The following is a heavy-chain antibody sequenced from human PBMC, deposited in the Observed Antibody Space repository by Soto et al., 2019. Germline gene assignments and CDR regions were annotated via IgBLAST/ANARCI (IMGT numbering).Heavy chain of an antibody. V-gene: IGHV3-48*02. CDR2: ISSSSSTI. CDR3: ARAPVYSSGWPDY. J-gene: IGHJ4*02. D-gene: IGHD6-19*01. CDR1: GFTFRSYS. Sequence: GGSLRLSCAASGFTFRSYSMNWVRQAPGKGLEWVSYISSSSSTIYNADSVKGRFTISRDNAKNLLYLQMNSLRDEDTAVYYCARAPVYSSGWPDYWGQGTLVTVSS.